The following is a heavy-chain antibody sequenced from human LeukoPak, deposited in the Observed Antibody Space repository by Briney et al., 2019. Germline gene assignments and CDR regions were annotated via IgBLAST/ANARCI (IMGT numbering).Heavy chain of an antibody. J-gene: IGHJ4*02. Sequence: GASVKVSCKVSGYTLTELSMHWVRQAPGKGLEWMGGFDPEDGETIYAQKFQGRVTMTEDTSTDTAYMELSSLRSEDTAVYYCATATTYYYGSGSYYFVYWGQGTRVTVFS. CDR2: FDPEDGET. D-gene: IGHD3-10*01. V-gene: IGHV1-24*01. CDR1: GYTLTELS. CDR3: ATATTYYYGSGSYYFVY.